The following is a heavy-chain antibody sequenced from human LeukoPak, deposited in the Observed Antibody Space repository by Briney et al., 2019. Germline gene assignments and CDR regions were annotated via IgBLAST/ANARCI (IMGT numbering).Heavy chain of an antibody. CDR3: ARGFGENAFDI. J-gene: IGHJ3*02. CDR2: VNHSGST. CDR1: GGSFSGYY. V-gene: IGHV4-34*01. D-gene: IGHD3-10*01. Sequence: SETLSLTCAVYGGSFSGYYWSWIRQPPGKGLEWIGEVNHSGSTNYNPSLKSRVTISIDTSKNQFPLKLSSVTAADTAVYYCARGFGENAFDIWGQGTMVTVSS.